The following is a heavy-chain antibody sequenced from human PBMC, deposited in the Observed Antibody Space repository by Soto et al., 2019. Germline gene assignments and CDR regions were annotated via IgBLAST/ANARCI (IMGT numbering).Heavy chain of an antibody. Sequence: PGGSLRLSCAASGFTFSSYDMHWVRQATGKGLEWVSAIGTAGDTYYPGSVKGRFTISRENAKNSLYLQMNSLRAEDTAIYYCAKDSHWAIISPTHDYWGHGTLVTVSS. V-gene: IGHV3-13*01. CDR1: GFTFSSYD. CDR3: AKDSHWAIISPTHDY. J-gene: IGHJ4*01. CDR2: IGTAGDT. D-gene: IGHD2-2*01.